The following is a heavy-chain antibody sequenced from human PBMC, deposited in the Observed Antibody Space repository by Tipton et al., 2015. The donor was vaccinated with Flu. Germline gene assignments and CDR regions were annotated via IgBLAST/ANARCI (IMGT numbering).Heavy chain of an antibody. D-gene: IGHD6-13*01. V-gene: IGHV4-59*01. CDR1: GGSISSYY. J-gene: IGHJ4*02. Sequence: TLSLTCTVSGGSISSYYWSWIRQPPGKGLEWIGYIYYSGSTNYNPSLKSRVTISVDTSKNQFSLKLSSVTAADTAVYYCARGIMAAAEFDYWGQGTLVTVSS. CDR2: IYYSGST. CDR3: ARGIMAAAEFDY.